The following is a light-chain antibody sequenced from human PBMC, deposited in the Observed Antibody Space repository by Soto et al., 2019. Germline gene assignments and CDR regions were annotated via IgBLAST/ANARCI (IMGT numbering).Light chain of an antibody. Sequence: DIQMTQSPSSLSASVGDRITITCRASQTITTYLNWYQQKPGKAPNLLIYAASSLQSGVPSRFSGSGYGTDFSLTISSLQSEDFATYFCQQSHSMPWTFGQGTKVESK. CDR3: QQSHSMPWT. J-gene: IGKJ1*01. CDR2: AAS. CDR1: QTITTY. V-gene: IGKV1-39*01.